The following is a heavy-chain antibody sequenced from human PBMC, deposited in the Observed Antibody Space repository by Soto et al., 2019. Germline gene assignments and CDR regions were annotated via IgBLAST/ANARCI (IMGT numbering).Heavy chain of an antibody. CDR3: ARTTAYETSGYYYHTY. CDR1: GDTFTSYG. CDR2: ISGYNGNT. V-gene: IGHV1-18*01. J-gene: IGHJ4*02. Sequence: ASVKVSCKASGDTFTSYGISWVRQAPGQGLEWMGWISGYNGNTKYAQKLQGRVTVTTDTSTSTAYMELRSLISDDTAVYYCARTTAYETSGYYYHTYWGQGTQVTVSS. D-gene: IGHD3-22*01.